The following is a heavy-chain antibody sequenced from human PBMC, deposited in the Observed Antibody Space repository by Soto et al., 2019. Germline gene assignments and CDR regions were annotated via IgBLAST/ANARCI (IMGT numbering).Heavy chain of an antibody. CDR1: GFTFSSYC. D-gene: IGHD7-27*01. CDR3: ARDIELGPGDAFDI. Sequence: GGSLRLSCAASGFTFSSYCMHWVRQAPGKGLVWVSRINSGGSSTYYADSVKGRFTISRNDAKNTLYLQMNSLRAEDTAVYYCARDIELGPGDAFDIWGQGTMVTVSS. V-gene: IGHV3-74*01. CDR2: INSGGSST. J-gene: IGHJ3*02.